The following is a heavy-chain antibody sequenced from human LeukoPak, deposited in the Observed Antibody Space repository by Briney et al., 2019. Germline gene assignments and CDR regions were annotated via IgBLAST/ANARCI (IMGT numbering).Heavy chain of an antibody. CDR1: GFRFGDYG. CDR2: INWNGGSK. CDR3: AKDHLRYYYGSGTYEEY. J-gene: IGHJ4*02. Sequence: GGSLRLSCAASGFRFGDYGMHWVRQAPGKGLEWVSGINWNGGSKGYADSVKGRFTISRDNAKNSLYLQMDSLRPEDAALYYCAKDHLRYYYGSGTYEEYWGQGTLVTVSS. V-gene: IGHV3-9*01. D-gene: IGHD3-10*01.